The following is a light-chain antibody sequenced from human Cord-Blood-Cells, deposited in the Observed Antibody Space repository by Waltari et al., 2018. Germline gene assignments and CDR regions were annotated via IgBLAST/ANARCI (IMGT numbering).Light chain of an antibody. J-gene: IGLJ2*01. Sequence: QSALPPPAAVSGSPGQPITISCTGTTSDDGCYNLSPCYQQHPGKAPKLMIDEGSKRPSGGSNRFSGSKSGNRASLTRPGLQAEDEAGYYCCSYAGSSNGVFGGGPKLTVL. CDR2: EGS. CDR3: CSYAGSSNGV. V-gene: IGLV2-23*01. CDR1: TSDDGCYNL.